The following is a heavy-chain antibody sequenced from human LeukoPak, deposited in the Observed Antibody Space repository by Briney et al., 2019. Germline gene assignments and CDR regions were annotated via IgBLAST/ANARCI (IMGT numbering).Heavy chain of an antibody. D-gene: IGHD1-7*01. CDR1: GFTVSSNY. V-gene: IGHV3-53*01. CDR2: IYSGGST. J-gene: IGHJ4*02. Sequence: PTGGSLRLSCAASGFTVSSNYMSWVRQAPGKGLEWVSVIYSGGSTYYADSVKGRFTVSRDNSKNTLYLQMSSLRAEDTAVYYCAKDERNWNYNLASQTYDWGQGTLVTVSS. CDR3: AKDERNWNYNLASQTYD.